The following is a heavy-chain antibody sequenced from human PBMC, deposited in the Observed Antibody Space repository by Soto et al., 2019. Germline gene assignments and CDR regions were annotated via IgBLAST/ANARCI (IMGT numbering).Heavy chain of an antibody. J-gene: IGHJ5*02. CDR3: ARENSPMTTVTPRLDP. CDR2: IYSGGST. D-gene: IGHD4-17*01. CDR1: GFTVSSNY. Sequence: GGSLRLSCAASGFTVSSNYMGWVRQAPGKGLEWVSVIYSGGSTYYADSVKGRFTISRDNSKNTLYLQMNSLRAEDTAVYYCARENSPMTTVTPRLDPWGQGTLVTVSS. V-gene: IGHV3-66*01.